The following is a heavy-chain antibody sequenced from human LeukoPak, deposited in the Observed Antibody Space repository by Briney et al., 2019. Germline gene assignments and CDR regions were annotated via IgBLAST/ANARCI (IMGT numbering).Heavy chain of an antibody. CDR1: GFTLSNSW. CDR3: TTDKV. V-gene: IGHV3-7*01. Sequence: PGGSLRLSCAASGFTLSNSWMTWVRQAPGKGPEWVANINRDGDGKYYGDSVKGRFSISRDDAKNLLFLQMNSLRADDTAVYYCTTDKVWGQGVLVTVSS. CDR2: INRDGDGK. J-gene: IGHJ4*02.